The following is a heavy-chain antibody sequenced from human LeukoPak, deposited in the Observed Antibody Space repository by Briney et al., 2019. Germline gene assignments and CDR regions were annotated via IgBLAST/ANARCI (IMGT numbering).Heavy chain of an antibody. CDR1: GGSISNYY. J-gene: IGHJ2*01. D-gene: IGHD6-6*01. CDR2: IYYSGST. V-gene: IGHV4-59*01. Sequence: KPSETLSLTCTVSGGSISNYYWSWIRQPPGMGLEWIGNIYYSGSTNYNPSLKSRVTISVETSKNQFSLKLSSVTAADTAVYYCARRTDSGSWYFDLWGRGTPVTVSS. CDR3: ARRTDSGSWYFDL.